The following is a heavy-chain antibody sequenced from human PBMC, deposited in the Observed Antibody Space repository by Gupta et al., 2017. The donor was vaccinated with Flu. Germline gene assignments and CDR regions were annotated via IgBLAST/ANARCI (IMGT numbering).Heavy chain of an antibody. V-gene: IGHV4-34*01. CDR3: ARGYCSGGSCPNWFDP. D-gene: IGHD2-15*01. Sequence: QVQLQQWGAGLLKPSETLSLTCAVYGGSFSGYYWSWIRQPPGKGLEWIGEINHSGSTNYNPSLKSRVTISVDTSKNQFSLKLSSVTAADTAVYYCARGYCSGGSCPNWFDPWGQGTLGHRLL. CDR2: INHSGST. CDR1: GGSFSGYY. J-gene: IGHJ5*02.